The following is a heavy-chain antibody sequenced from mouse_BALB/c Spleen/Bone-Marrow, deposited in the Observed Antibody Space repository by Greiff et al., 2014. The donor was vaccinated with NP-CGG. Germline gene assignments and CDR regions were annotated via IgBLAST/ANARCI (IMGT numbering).Heavy chain of an antibody. CDR2: IDPANGNT. CDR1: GFNIKDTY. V-gene: IGHV14-3*02. D-gene: IGHD2-1*01. J-gene: IGHJ4*01. Sequence: EVQGVESGAELVKPGASVKLSCTASGFNIKDTYMHWVKQRPEQGLEWIGRIDPANGNTKYDPKFQGKATITADTSSNTAYLQHSRLTSEASADYYCDSRGYYGNYYYDVDYWGQGTSVTVSS. CDR3: DSRGYYGNYYYDVDY.